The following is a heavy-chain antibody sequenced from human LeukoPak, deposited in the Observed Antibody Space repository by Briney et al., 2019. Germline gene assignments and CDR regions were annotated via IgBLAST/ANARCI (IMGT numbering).Heavy chain of an antibody. CDR2: IYSGGST. V-gene: IGHV3-66*01. J-gene: IGHJ3*02. CDR1: GFTVSSNY. Sequence: PGGSLRLSCAASGFTVSSNYMSWVRQAPGKGLEWVSVIYSGGSTYYADSVKGRFTISRDNSKNTLYLQMNSLRAEDTAVYYCARGMDGYGPDAFDIWGQGTMVTVSS. D-gene: IGHD5-24*01. CDR3: ARGMDGYGPDAFDI.